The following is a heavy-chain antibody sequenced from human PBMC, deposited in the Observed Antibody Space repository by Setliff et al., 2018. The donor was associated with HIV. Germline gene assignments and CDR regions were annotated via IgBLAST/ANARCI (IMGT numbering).Heavy chain of an antibody. CDR2: ISYSGST. CDR1: GGSISNYY. D-gene: IGHD5-18*01. CDR3: ARTRGYSYGTLAGFDY. V-gene: IGHV4-59*01. J-gene: IGHJ4*01. Sequence: PSETLSLTCTVSGGSISNYYWSWIRQPPGKGLEWIGYISYSGSTNYNPSLESRVAMSVDTSKQQFSLEVSSVTAADTAVYYCARTRGYSYGTLAGFDYWGRGSLVTSPQ.